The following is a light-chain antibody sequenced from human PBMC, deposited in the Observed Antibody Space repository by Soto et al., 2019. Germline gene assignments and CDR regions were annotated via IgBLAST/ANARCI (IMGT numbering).Light chain of an antibody. CDR2: EVS. CDR3: SSYTRSSTLEV. Sequence: QSVLTQPASVSGSPGQSITISCTGTSSDVGGYNYVSWYQQHPGKAPKLMIYEVSNRPSGLSNRFSGSKSGNTASLTISGLQAEDEADYYCSSYTRSSTLEVFGGGTKLTVL. CDR1: SSDVGGYNY. V-gene: IGLV2-14*01. J-gene: IGLJ3*02.